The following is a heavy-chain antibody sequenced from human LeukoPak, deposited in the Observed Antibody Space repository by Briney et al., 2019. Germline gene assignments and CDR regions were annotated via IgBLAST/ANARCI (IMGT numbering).Heavy chain of an antibody. D-gene: IGHD3-10*01. CDR2: ISYDGTNK. V-gene: IGHV3-30*18. Sequence: PGTSLRLSCAASGFTFSSYGMNWVRQAPGKGLEWVAVISYDGTNKFYVDSLRGRFTISRDNSKNTLYLQMDRLRAEATAVYYCAKDGYYGSGTFPDYWGQGTLVTVSS. CDR1: GFTFSSYG. J-gene: IGHJ4*02. CDR3: AKDGYYGSGTFPDY.